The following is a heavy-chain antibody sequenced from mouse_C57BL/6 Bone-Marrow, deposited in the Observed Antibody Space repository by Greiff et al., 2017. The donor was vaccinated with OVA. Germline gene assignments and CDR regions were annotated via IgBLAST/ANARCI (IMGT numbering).Heavy chain of an antibody. J-gene: IGHJ2*01. CDR2: ISDGGSYT. D-gene: IGHD2-4*01. Sequence: EVKVVESGGGLVKPGGSLKLSCAASGFTFSSYAMSWVRQTPEKRLEWVATISDGGSYTYYPDNVKGRFTISRDNAKNNLYLQMSHLKSEDTAMYYCARVGGLRRGYYFDYWGQGTTLTVSS. V-gene: IGHV5-4*03. CDR3: ARVGGLRRGYYFDY. CDR1: GFTFSSYA.